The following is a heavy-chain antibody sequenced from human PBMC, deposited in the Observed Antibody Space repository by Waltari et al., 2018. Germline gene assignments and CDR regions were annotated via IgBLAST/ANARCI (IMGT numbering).Heavy chain of an antibody. Sequence: QVQLVQSGAEVKKPGASVKVSCKASGYTFTGYYMHWVRQAPGQGLEWMGWINPNSGGTNYAQKCQGRVTMTRDTSISTAYMELSRLRSDDTAVYYCAREGLTGTPFDYWGQGTLVTVSS. D-gene: IGHD1-20*01. CDR1: GYTFTGYY. CDR2: INPNSGGT. V-gene: IGHV1-2*02. CDR3: AREGLTGTPFDY. J-gene: IGHJ4*02.